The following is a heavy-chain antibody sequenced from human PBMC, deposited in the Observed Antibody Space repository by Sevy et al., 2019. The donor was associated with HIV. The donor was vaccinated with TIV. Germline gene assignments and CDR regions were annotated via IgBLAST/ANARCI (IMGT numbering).Heavy chain of an antibody. Sequence: SETLSLTCTVSGGSISSYYWSWIRQPPGKGLEWIGYIYYSGSTNYNPSLKSRVTISVDRSKNQFSLKLSSVTAADTAVYYCAREAVYYYDSSGCYPYDAFDIWGQGTMVTVSS. CDR1: GGSISSYY. D-gene: IGHD3-22*01. CDR3: AREAVYYYDSSGCYPYDAFDI. V-gene: IGHV4-59*01. CDR2: IYYSGST. J-gene: IGHJ3*02.